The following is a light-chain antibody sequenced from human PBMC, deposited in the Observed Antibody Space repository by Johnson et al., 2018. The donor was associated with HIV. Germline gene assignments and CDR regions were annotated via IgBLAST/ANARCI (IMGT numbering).Light chain of an antibody. CDR1: SSNFGNYY. CDR3: GTWDSSLSAYV. V-gene: IGLV1-51*01. J-gene: IGLJ1*01. Sequence: QSVLTQPPSVSAAPGQKVTISCSGSSSNFGNYYVSWYQQLTGTAPKLLIYDNYKRPSGIPDRFSGSKSGTSATLGITGLQTGDAADYYCGTWDSSLSAYVFGTGTKVTVL. CDR2: DNY.